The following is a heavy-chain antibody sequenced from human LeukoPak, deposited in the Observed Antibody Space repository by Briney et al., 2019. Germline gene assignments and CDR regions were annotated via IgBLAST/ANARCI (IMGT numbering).Heavy chain of an antibody. D-gene: IGHD3-22*01. CDR1: GFTFSSYG. V-gene: IGHV3-33*06. CDR2: IWYDGSNK. CDR3: VKALLYYDSSGPTDY. Sequence: GGSLRLSCAASGFTFSSYGMHWVRQAPGKGLEWVAVIWYDGSNKYYADSVKGRFTISRDNSKNTLYLQMNSLRAEDTAVYYCVKALLYYDSSGPTDYWGQGTLVTVSS. J-gene: IGHJ4*02.